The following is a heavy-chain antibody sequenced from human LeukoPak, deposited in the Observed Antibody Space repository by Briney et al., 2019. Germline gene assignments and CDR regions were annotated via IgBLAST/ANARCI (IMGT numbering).Heavy chain of an antibody. CDR3: ARWCSGGSCYSGGAFDI. CDR1: GGTFSSYA. J-gene: IGHJ3*02. V-gene: IGHV1-69*13. CDR2: IIPIFGTA. Sequence: SVKVSCKASGGTFSSYAIGWVRQAPGQGLEWMGGIIPIFGTANYAQKFQGRVTITADESTSTAYMELSSLRSEDTAVYYCARWCSGGSCYSGGAFDIWGQGTMVTVSS. D-gene: IGHD2-15*01.